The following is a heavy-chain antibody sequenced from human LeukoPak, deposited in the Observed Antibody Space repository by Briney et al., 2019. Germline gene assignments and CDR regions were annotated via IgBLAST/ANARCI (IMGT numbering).Heavy chain of an antibody. J-gene: IGHJ4*02. V-gene: IGHV3-74*01. CDR1: GFTFSSYG. Sequence: GGTLRLSCAASGFTFSSYGMSWVRQAPGKGLVWVSRISPDGSSTTYADSAKGRFTISRDNAKDTLYLQMNSLRAEDTGVYYCAGHHQAYSRTYWGQGTLVTVSS. CDR2: ISPDGSST. CDR3: AGHHQAYSRTY. D-gene: IGHD6-13*01.